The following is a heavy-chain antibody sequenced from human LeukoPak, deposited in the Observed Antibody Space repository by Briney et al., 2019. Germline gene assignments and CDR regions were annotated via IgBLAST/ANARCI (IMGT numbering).Heavy chain of an antibody. D-gene: IGHD3-10*01. CDR3: ARDLYYYGSGSNPSTYYFDY. V-gene: IGHV1-46*01. Sequence: ASVKVSCKASGYTFPSYFMHWVRQAPGQGLEWMGIINPTGGSTTYAQKFQGRVTMTRDTSTSTVYMELSSLRSDDTAVYYCARDLYYYGSGSNPSTYYFDYWGQGTLVTVSS. CDR1: GYTFPSYF. CDR2: INPTGGST. J-gene: IGHJ4*02.